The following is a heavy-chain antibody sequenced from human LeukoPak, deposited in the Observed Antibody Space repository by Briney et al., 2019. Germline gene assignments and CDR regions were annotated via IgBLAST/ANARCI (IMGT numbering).Heavy chain of an antibody. CDR1: GGSISSGSYY. D-gene: IGHD3-10*01. J-gene: IGHJ3*02. CDR3: ARDTYYYGSGSYYRAFDI. Sequence: SETLSLTCTVSGGSISSGSYYWSWIRQPPGKGLEWIGYIYHSGSTYYNPSLKSRVTISVDRSKNQFSLKLSSVTAADTAVYYCARDTYYYGSGSYYRAFDIWGQGTMVTVSS. CDR2: IYHSGST. V-gene: IGHV4-30-2*01.